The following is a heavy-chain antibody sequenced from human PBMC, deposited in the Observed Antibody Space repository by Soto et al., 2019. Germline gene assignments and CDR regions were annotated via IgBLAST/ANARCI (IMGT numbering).Heavy chain of an antibody. CDR3: AKDGLRYRFYFDF. Sequence: QVHLVESGGGVVQPGNSLSLSCAASGFIFNQFGMHWVRQSPGKGLEWVAFVSSDGSYTFYSDSVKGRFTISRDTSMSTVFLQRNRLRVADTAVYYCAKDGLRYRFYFDFWGQGALVSVSS. V-gene: IGHV3-30*18. CDR2: VSSDGSYT. J-gene: IGHJ4*02. CDR1: GFIFNQFG. D-gene: IGHD1-1*01.